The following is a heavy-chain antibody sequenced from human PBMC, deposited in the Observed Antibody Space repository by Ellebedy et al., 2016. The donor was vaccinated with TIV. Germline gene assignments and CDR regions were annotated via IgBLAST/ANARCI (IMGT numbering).Heavy chain of an antibody. CDR3: ARGPMVRGVILY. V-gene: IGHV4-34*01. Sequence: SETLSLXXAVYGGSFSGYYWTWIRQPPGKGLEWIGEINHSGSSNCNPSLKSRVTISADTSKNQFSLKLSSVTAADTAVYYCARGPMVRGVILYWGQGTLVTVSS. D-gene: IGHD3-10*01. CDR1: GGSFSGYY. CDR2: INHSGSS. J-gene: IGHJ4*02.